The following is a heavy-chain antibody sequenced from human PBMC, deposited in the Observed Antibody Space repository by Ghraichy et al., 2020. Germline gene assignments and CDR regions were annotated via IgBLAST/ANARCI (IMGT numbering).Heavy chain of an antibody. CDR1: GFTFTSSA. CDR3: AAALNYYDVYSSDI. J-gene: IGHJ3*02. CDR2: IVVGSGNT. Sequence: SVKVSCKASGFTFTSSAMQWVRQARGQRLEWIGWIVVGSGNTNYAQKFQERVTITRDMSTSTAYMELSSLRSEDTAVYYCAAALNYYDVYSSDIWGQGTMVTVSS. D-gene: IGHD3-22*01. V-gene: IGHV1-58*02.